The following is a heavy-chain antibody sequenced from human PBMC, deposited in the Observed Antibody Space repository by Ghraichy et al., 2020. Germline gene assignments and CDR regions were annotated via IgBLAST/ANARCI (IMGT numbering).Heavy chain of an antibody. CDR2: ISGSGSTT. D-gene: IGHD4-17*01. Sequence: AGSLRLSCAASGFTFSNQYMAWIRQAPGKGLEWVSHISGSGSTTHYADTVKGRFAISRDNAKNSLYLQMNNLRDEDTAVYYCARDGGHFGDFDFWGQGALVPVSS. CDR1: GFTFSNQY. J-gene: IGHJ4*02. CDR3: ARDGGHFGDFDF. V-gene: IGHV3-11*01.